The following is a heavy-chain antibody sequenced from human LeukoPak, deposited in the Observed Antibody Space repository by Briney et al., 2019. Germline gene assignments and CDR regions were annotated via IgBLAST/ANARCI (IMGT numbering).Heavy chain of an antibody. J-gene: IGHJ3*02. Sequence: GASVKVSCKASGYTFTGYYMHWVRQAPGQGLEWMGWISTYNDNTNYAHNLQGRVTLTTDTSTSTAYMELRSLRSDDTAVYYCARGGYSGYDFDAFDIWGQGTMVTVSS. D-gene: IGHD5-12*01. CDR1: GYTFTGYY. CDR3: ARGGYSGYDFDAFDI. CDR2: ISTYNDNT. V-gene: IGHV1-18*04.